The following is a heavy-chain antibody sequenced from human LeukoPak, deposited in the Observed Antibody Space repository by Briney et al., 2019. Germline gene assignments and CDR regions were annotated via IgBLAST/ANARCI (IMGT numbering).Heavy chain of an antibody. V-gene: IGHV4-34*01. CDR1: GGSFNGYY. CDR3: ASGYYGSGSRPALLHYYYGMDV. J-gene: IGHJ6*02. CDR2: INHSGST. D-gene: IGHD3-10*01. Sequence: SETLSLTCAVYGGSFNGYYWSWIRQPPGKGLEWIGEINHSGSTNYNPSLKSRVTISVDTSKNQFSLKLSSVTAADTAVYYCASGYYGSGSRPALLHYYYGMDVWGQGTTVTVSS.